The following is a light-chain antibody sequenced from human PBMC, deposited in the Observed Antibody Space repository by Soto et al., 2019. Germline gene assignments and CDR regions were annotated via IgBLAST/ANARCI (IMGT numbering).Light chain of an antibody. CDR3: QSYDSSPHVV. CDR2: GNS. V-gene: IGLV1-40*01. Sequence: QSVLTQPPSVSGAPGQRVTISCTGSSYNIGAGYDVHWYQQLPGTAPKLLIYGNSNRPSGVPDRFSGSKSGTSASLAITGLQAEDEADYYCQSYDSSPHVVFGGGTKVTAL. J-gene: IGLJ2*01. CDR1: SYNIGAGYD.